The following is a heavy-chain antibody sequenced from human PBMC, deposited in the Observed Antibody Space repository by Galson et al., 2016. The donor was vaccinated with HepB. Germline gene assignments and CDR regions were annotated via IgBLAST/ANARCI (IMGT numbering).Heavy chain of an antibody. CDR3: AKEMVRGVFTINWFGT. D-gene: IGHD3-10*01. CDR2: LSGSGGST. CDR1: GFTFSSYA. J-gene: IGHJ5*02. V-gene: IGHV3-23*01. Sequence: SLRLSCAASGFTFSSYAMSWVRQAPGKGLEWVSGLSGSGGSTYYADSVRGRFTISRDNSTNTLYLQMNSLRAEDTAVYFCAKEMVRGVFTINWFGTWGQGTQVSVSS.